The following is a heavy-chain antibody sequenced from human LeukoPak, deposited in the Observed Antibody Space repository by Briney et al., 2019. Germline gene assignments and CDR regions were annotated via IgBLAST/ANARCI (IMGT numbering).Heavy chain of an antibody. CDR2: INPNSGGT. V-gene: IGHV1-2*02. J-gene: IGHJ4*02. CDR1: GYTFTGYY. D-gene: IGHD2-2*01. Sequence: ASVKVSCKASGYTFTGYYMHWVRLAPGQGLEWMGWINPNSGGTNYAQKFQGRVTMTRDTSISTAYMELSRLRSDDTAVYYCAIYPEDIVVVPAASGNYWGQGTLVTVSS. CDR3: AIYPEDIVVVPAASGNY.